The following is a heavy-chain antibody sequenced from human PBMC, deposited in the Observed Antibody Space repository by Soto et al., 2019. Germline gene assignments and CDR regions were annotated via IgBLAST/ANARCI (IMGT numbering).Heavy chain of an antibody. Sequence: SETLSLTCTTSGGSISSGGYYWSWIRQHPGKGLEWIGYIYYSGSTYYNPSLKSRVTISVDTSKNQFSLKLSSVTAADTAVYYCTREPRITIFGVPRYYYYGMDVWGQGTTVTVSS. CDR2: IYYSGST. D-gene: IGHD3-3*01. CDR3: TREPRITIFGVPRYYYYGMDV. V-gene: IGHV4-31*03. CDR1: GGSISSGGYY. J-gene: IGHJ6*02.